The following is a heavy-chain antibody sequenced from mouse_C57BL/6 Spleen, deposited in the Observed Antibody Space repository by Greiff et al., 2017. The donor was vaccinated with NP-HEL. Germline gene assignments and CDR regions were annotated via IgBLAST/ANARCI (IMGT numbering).Heavy chain of an antibody. CDR3: ARRRSKDYAMDY. D-gene: IGHD1-3*01. J-gene: IGHJ4*01. Sequence: QVQLQQPGAELVKPGASVKLSCKASGYTFTSYWMHWVKQRPGQGLEWIGMIHPNSGSTNYNEKFKSKATLTVDKSSSPAYMQLSSLTSEDSAVYYCARRRSKDYAMDYWGQGTSVTVSS. CDR2: IHPNSGST. V-gene: IGHV1-64*01. CDR1: GYTFTSYW.